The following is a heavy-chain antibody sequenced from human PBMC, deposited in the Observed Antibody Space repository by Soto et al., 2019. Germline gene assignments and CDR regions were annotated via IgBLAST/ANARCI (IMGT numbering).Heavy chain of an antibody. Sequence: EVQLLESGGGLVRPGGSLRLSCAASGFTFYNYAMNWVRQAPGKGLEWVSTISGGGAGTYYADSVKGRFTISRDNSRNTVYLQMNSLRAEDTAVYYCAKKGLGSLATYCTTGDCHYAFEVWGQGTLVTVSS. CDR3: AKKGLGSLATYCTTGDCHYAFEV. V-gene: IGHV3-23*01. D-gene: IGHD2-8*01. CDR1: GFTFYNYA. CDR2: ISGGGAGT. J-gene: IGHJ3*01.